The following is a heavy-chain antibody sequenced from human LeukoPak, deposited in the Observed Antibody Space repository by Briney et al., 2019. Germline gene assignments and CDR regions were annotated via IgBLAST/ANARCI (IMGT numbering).Heavy chain of an antibody. CDR1: GGTFSSYA. Sequence: ASVKASCKASGGTFSSYAISWVRQAPGQGLEWMGGIIPLLDTVNYAQRFQGRVTITADESTSTAYMELSSLRSEDTAVYYCARCPILLWFGASYYYYMDVWGKGTTVTVSS. J-gene: IGHJ6*03. V-gene: IGHV1-69*13. D-gene: IGHD3-10*01. CDR3: ARCPILLWFGASYYYYMDV. CDR2: IIPLLDTV.